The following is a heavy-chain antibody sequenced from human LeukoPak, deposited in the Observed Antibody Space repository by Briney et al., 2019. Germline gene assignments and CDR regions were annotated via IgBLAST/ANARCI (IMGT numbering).Heavy chain of an antibody. V-gene: IGHV3-11*04. D-gene: IGHD2-15*01. Sequence: GGSLRLSCAGSGFTLSSNWMHWIRQAPGKGLEWVSYISSSGSTIYYADSVKGRFTISRDNAKNSLYLQMNSLRAEDTAVYYCARTVVVAATVDYWGQGTLVTVSS. J-gene: IGHJ4*02. CDR3: ARTVVVAATVDY. CDR2: ISSSGSTI. CDR1: GFTLSSNW.